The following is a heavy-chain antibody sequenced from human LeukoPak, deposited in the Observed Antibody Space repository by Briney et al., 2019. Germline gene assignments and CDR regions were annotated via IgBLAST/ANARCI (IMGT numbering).Heavy chain of an antibody. Sequence: ASVKVSCKASGYTFTSYGISWVRQAPGQGLEWMGWISAYNGNTNYAQKLQGRVTMTTDTSTSTAYTELRSLRSDDTAVYYCARDPGFGARYFDYWGQGTLVTVSS. CDR2: ISAYNGNT. CDR1: GYTFTSYG. CDR3: ARDPGFGARYFDY. D-gene: IGHD3-3*01. J-gene: IGHJ4*02. V-gene: IGHV1-18*01.